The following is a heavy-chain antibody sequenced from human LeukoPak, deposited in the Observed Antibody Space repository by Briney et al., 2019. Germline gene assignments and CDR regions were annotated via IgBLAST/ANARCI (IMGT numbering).Heavy chain of an antibody. D-gene: IGHD3-22*01. V-gene: IGHV3-21*01. Sequence: GGSLRLSCTASGVTLSRYSMNWVRQAPGKGLEWVSYISSSSCYLYSVDPLQRRFTISRDHAQHLLYLQLNSLRAEDTAVYCCARDGPRYYYYSIGSYSFDIWPKGKMVPVSS. CDR2: ISSSSCYL. CDR3: ARDGPRYYYYSIGSYSFDI. CDR1: GVTLSRYS. J-gene: IGHJ3*02.